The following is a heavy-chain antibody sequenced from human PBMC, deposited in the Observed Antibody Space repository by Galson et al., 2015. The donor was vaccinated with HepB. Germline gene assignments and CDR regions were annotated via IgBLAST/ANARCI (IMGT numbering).Heavy chain of an antibody. D-gene: IGHD3-22*01. CDR2: MKQDGSEK. V-gene: IGHV3-7*03. J-gene: IGHJ6*02. Sequence: SLRLSCAASGFTFSIYWMSWVRQAPGKGLEWVANMKQDGSEKYYVDSVKGRFTISRDNANNSLFLQMNSLRAEDTAVYFCARILYDTYNSYSYYYGMDVWGQGTTVTVSS. CDR1: GFTFSIYW. CDR3: ARILYDTYNSYSYYYGMDV.